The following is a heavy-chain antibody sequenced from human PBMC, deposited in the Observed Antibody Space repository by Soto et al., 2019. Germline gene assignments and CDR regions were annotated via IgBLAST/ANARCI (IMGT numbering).Heavy chain of an antibody. CDR2: ISAYNGNT. Sequence: QVQLVQSGAEVKKPGASVKVSCKASGYTFTSYGISWVRQAPGQGLEWMGWISAYNGNTNYAQKSQXRXTXTXXTATSTAYMELRSLRSEDTAAYYCARGTTVETGSYWGQGTLVTVSS. CDR1: GYTFTSYG. V-gene: IGHV1-18*01. CDR3: ARGTTVETGSY. D-gene: IGHD4-17*01. J-gene: IGHJ4*02.